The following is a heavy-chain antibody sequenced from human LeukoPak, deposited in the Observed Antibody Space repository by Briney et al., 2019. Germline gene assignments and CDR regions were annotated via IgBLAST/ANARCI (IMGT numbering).Heavy chain of an antibody. CDR1: GGSISSYY. CDR3: ARDPMGYCSGGSCYSGSLDYYYGMDV. V-gene: IGHV4-4*07. CDR2: IYTSGST. J-gene: IGHJ6*02. D-gene: IGHD2-15*01. Sequence: SETLSLTCTVSGGSISSYYWSWIRQPAGKGLEWIGRIYTSGSTNYNPSLKSRVTMSVDTSKNQFSLKLSSVTAADTAVYYCARDPMGYCSGGSCYSGSLDYYYGMDVWGQGTTVTVSS.